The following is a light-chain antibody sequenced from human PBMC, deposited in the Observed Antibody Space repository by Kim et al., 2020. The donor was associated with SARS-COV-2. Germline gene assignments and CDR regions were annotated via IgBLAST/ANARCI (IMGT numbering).Light chain of an antibody. CDR3: SSYTSSSTLV. CDR1: SSDVGGYNY. CDR2: DVS. V-gene: IGLV2-14*03. J-gene: IGLJ2*01. Sequence: LTQPASVSGSPGQSITISCTGTSSDVGGYNYVSWYQQHPGKVPKLIIYDVSSRPSGVSNRFSGSKSGNTASLTISGLQTEDEADYYCSSYTSSSTLVFGAGTQLTVL.